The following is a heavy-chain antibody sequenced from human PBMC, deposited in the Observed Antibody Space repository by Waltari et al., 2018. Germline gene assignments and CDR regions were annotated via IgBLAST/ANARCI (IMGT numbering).Heavy chain of an antibody. V-gene: IGHV4-39*07. CDR3: ARVSRVGRGYIRPPGWFDS. CDR2: IYYAGSN. Sequence: QVQLQESGPGLVKPSETLSLTCTVSVDSITSSSYYWGWIRQPPGKGLEWIGHIYYAGSNYYNPSLKSRVTISVDTYKKQVSLKLTSVTAADTAVYYCARVSRVGRGYIRPPGWFDSWGQGTVVTVSS. D-gene: IGHD5-18*01. J-gene: IGHJ5*01. CDR1: VDSITSSSYY.